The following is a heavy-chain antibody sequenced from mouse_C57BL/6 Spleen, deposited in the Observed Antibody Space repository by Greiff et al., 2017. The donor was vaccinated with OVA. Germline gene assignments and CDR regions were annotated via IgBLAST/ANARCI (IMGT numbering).Heavy chain of an antibody. CDR2: INPNNGGT. CDR1: GYTFTDYY. D-gene: IGHD2-5*01. CDR3: ARGAYYSNPWFAY. V-gene: IGHV1-26*01. Sequence: LVKPGASVKISCKASGYTFTDYYMNWVKQSHGKSLEWIGDINPNNGGTSYNQKFKGKATLTVDKSSSTAYMELRSLTSEDSAVYYCARGAYYSNPWFAYWGQGTLVTVSA. J-gene: IGHJ3*01.